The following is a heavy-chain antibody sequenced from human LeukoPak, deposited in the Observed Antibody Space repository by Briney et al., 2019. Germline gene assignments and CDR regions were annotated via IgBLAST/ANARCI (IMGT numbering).Heavy chain of an antibody. D-gene: IGHD3-10*01. V-gene: IGHV5-51*01. CDR1: GYSFTAYW. Sequence: GESLKISCKGSGYSFTAYWIGWVRQMPGKGLEWMGIIYPGDSDTTYSPSFEGQVTISADKSISTAYLQWSSLKASDTAMYYCPRGRYYGSGSYYTFHYWFLGTLVPGSS. CDR3: PRGRYYGSGSYYTFHY. J-gene: IGHJ4*02. CDR2: IYPGDSDT.